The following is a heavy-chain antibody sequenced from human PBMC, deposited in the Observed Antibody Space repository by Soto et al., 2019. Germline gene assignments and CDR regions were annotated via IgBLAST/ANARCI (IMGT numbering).Heavy chain of an antibody. CDR3: ARWHSSGYSEPFYGMDV. Sequence: GESLKISCKGSGYSFTSYWISWVRQMPGKGLEWMGRIDPSDSYTNYSPSFQGHVTISADKSISTAYLQWSSLKASDTAMYYWARWHSSGYSEPFYGMDVWGQGTTVTVSS. J-gene: IGHJ6*02. D-gene: IGHD3-22*01. CDR1: GYSFTSYW. V-gene: IGHV5-10-1*01. CDR2: IDPSDSYT.